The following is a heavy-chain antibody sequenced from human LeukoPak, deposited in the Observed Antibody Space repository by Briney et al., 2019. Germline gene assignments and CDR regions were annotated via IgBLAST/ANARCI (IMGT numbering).Heavy chain of an antibody. Sequence: GGSLRLSCAASGFTFSDYYMSWIRQAPGKGLEWVSYISSSGSTIYYADSVKGRFTISRDNAKNSLYLQMNSLRAEDTAVYYCARDSFPSIVLMVYATGTFDYWGQGTLVTVSS. CDR1: GFTFSDYY. CDR2: ISSSGSTI. CDR3: ARDSFPSIVLMVYATGTFDY. V-gene: IGHV3-11*04. J-gene: IGHJ4*02. D-gene: IGHD2-8*01.